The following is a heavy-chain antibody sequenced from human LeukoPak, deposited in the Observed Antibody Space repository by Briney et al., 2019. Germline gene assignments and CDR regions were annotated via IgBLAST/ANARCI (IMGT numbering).Heavy chain of an antibody. CDR2: IYSGGST. V-gene: IGHV3-53*04. CDR3: AREDRDDSSGYFWFDP. CDR1: GFTVSSNY. D-gene: IGHD3-22*01. J-gene: IGHJ5*02. Sequence: GGALRLSCAASGFTVSSNYMSWVRQAPGKGLEWVSVIYSGGSTYYADSVKGRFTISRHNSKNTLYLQMNSLRAEDTAVYYCAREDRDDSSGYFWFDPWGQGTLVTVSS.